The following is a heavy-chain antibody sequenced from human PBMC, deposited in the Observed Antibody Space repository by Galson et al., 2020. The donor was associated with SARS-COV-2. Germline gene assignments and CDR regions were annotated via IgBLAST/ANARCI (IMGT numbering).Heavy chain of an antibody. D-gene: IGHD2-8*01. CDR2: INHSGST. CDR3: ARQTSARRVYRVEEHYFDY. V-gene: IGHV4-34*01. Sequence: LSGYYWSWIRKPTGKGLEWIGEINHSGSTNYNPSLKSRVTISVDTSKNQFSLKLSSVTAADTAVYYCARQTSARRVYRVEEHYFDYWGQGTLVTVFS. J-gene: IGHJ4*02. CDR1: LSGYY.